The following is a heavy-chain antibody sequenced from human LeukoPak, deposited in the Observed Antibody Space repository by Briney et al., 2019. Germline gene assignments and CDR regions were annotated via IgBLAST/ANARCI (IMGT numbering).Heavy chain of an antibody. V-gene: IGHV4-31*03. CDR2: IYYSGSA. CDR1: GGSISSGGYC. J-gene: IGHJ4*02. Sequence: SETLSLTCTVSGGSISSGGYCWSWIRQPPGKGLEWIGYIYYSGSAYYNPSLKSRVTISVDTSKNQFSLKLSSVTAADTAVYYCASGIVGATADYWGQGTLVTVSS. D-gene: IGHD1-26*01. CDR3: ASGIVGATADY.